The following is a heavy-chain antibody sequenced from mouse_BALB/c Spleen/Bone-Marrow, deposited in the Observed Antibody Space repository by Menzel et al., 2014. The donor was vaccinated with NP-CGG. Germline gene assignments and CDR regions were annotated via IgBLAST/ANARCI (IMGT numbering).Heavy chain of an antibody. CDR3: ASPIYYGNYGFAS. CDR1: GYTFSSYW. D-gene: IGHD2-1*01. V-gene: IGHV1-9*01. CDR2: ILPGSGSI. Sequence: QVQLKQSGAELMKPGASVKISCKATGYTFSSYWIEWVKQRPGHGLEWIGEILPGSGSIKYNEKFKGKATFTADTSSNTAYMQLSSLTSEDSAVYYCASPIYYGNYGFASWGQGTLVTVSA. J-gene: IGHJ3*01.